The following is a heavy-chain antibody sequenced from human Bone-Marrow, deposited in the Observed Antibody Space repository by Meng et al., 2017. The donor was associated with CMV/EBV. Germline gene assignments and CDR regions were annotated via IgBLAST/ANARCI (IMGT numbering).Heavy chain of an antibody. CDR2: INPNSGDT. CDR1: GYTFTGYD. D-gene: IGHD3-3*01. Sequence: ASVKVSCKASGYTFTGYDIHWVRQAPGQGLEWMGWINPNSGDTSYAQKFQGRVTMTRDTSISTAYMALSRLRTDDTAVDYRARDPSLRRVLEGLLDYWGQGTLVTVSS. J-gene: IGHJ4*02. V-gene: IGHV1-2*02. CDR3: ARDPSLRRVLEGLLDY.